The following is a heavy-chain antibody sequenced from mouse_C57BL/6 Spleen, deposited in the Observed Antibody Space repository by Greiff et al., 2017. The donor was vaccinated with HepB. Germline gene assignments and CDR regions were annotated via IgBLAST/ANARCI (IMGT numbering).Heavy chain of an antibody. CDR2: ISDGGSYT. Sequence: EVQVVESGGGLVKPGGSLKLSCAASGFTFSSYAMSWVRQTPEKRLEWVATISDGGSYTYYPDNVKGRFTISRDNAKNNLYLQMSHLKSEDTAMYYCARDSNYWYFDVWGTRTTVTVSS. CDR1: GFTFSSYA. J-gene: IGHJ1*03. D-gene: IGHD2-5*01. V-gene: IGHV5-4*01. CDR3: ARDSNYWYFDV.